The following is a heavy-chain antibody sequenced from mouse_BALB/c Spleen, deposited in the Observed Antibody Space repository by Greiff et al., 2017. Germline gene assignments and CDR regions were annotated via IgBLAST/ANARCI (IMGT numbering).Heavy chain of an antibody. CDR2: IWSGGST. CDR1: GFSLTSYG. Sequence: QVQLQQSGPGLVQPSQSLSITCTVSGFSLTSYGVHWVRQSPGKGLEWLGVIWSGGSTDYNAAFISRLSISKDNSKSQVFFKMNRLQANDTAIYYGARNARQLGLRAMDYWGQGTSVTVSA. V-gene: IGHV2-2*02. J-gene: IGHJ4*01. D-gene: IGHD3-2*01. CDR3: ARNARQLGLRAMDY.